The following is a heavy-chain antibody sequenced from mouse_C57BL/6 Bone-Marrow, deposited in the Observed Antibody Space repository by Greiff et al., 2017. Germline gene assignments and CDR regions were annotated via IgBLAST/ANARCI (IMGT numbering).Heavy chain of an antibody. CDR2: IDPEDGDT. D-gene: IGHD1-1*01. Sequence: VQLQQPGAELVRPGASVKLSCTASGFNIKDYYMHWVKQRPEQGLEWIGRIDPEDGDTEYAPKFQGKATMTADTSSNTAYLQLSSLTSEDTAVYYCIIYYYGSSYWYFDVWGTGTTVTVSS. CDR3: IIYYYGSSYWYFDV. V-gene: IGHV14-1*01. J-gene: IGHJ1*03. CDR1: GFNIKDYY.